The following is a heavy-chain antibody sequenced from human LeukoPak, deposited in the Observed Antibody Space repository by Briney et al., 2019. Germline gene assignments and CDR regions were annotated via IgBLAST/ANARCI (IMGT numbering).Heavy chain of an antibody. V-gene: IGHV3-7*03. J-gene: IGHJ6*02. CDR3: ARGGGLDV. CDR2: INHNGNVN. CDR1: GFTFSSYW. Sequence: PGGSLRLSCAAFGFTFSSYWMNWARQAPGKGLEWVASINHNGNVNYYVDSVKGRFTISRENAKNSLYLQMGNLRAEDTAVYFCARGGGLDVWGQGATVTVSS. D-gene: IGHD3-16*01.